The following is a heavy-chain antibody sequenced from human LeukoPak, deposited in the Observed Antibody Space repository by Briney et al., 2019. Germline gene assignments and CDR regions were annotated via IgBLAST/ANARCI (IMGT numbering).Heavy chain of an antibody. CDR3: ARGGAARPDY. CDR2: ISSGRPNI. CDR1: GFTFTSYG. V-gene: IGHV3-48*04. Sequence: GGSLRLSCAASGFTFTSYGMNWVRQALGKGLEWVSYISSGRPNINYADSVRGRFTISRDNAKSSLYLQMNNLRVEDTAVYYCARGGAARPDYWGQGTLVTVSS. J-gene: IGHJ4*02. D-gene: IGHD6-6*01.